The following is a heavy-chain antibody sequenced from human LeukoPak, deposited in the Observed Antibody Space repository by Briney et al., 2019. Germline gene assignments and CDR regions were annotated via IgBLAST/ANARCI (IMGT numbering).Heavy chain of an antibody. Sequence: RPSETLSLTCAVYGGSFSGYYWSWIRQPPGKGLEWIGEINHSGSTNYNPSLKSRVTISVDASKNQFSLKLSSVTAADTAVYYCARTIVVVAYYYYMDVWGKGTTVTVSS. CDR1: GGSFSGYY. CDR2: INHSGST. D-gene: IGHD2-2*01. V-gene: IGHV4-34*01. CDR3: ARTIVVVAYYYYMDV. J-gene: IGHJ6*03.